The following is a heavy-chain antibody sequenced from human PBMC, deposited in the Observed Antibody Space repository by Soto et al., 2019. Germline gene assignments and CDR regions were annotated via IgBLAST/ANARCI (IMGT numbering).Heavy chain of an antibody. CDR3: AKHQLHQNAFDI. CDR2: ISGSGGST. J-gene: IGHJ3*02. Sequence: EVQLLESGGGLVQPGGSLRLSCAASGFTFSSYAMSWVRQAPGKGLEWVSAISGSGGSTYYADSVKGRFTISRDNSKNTLYLKMNSLRAEDTAVYYCAKHQLHQNAFDIWGQGTMVTVSS. V-gene: IGHV3-23*01. CDR1: GFTFSSYA. D-gene: IGHD1-1*01.